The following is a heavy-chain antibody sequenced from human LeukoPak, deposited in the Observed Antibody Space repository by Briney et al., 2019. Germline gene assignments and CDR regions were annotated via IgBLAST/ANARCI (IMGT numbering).Heavy chain of an antibody. CDR3: ARGLIVTTVVHVF. D-gene: IGHD4-23*01. Sequence: GGSLRLSCAASGFTFSSYWMHWVRQVPGKGLVWVSHINTDGGSTSYADSVKSRFTISRDNAKNTVYLQMNSLRAEDTAVYYCARGLIVTTVVHVFWGQGTLVTVSS. CDR1: GFTFSSYW. J-gene: IGHJ4*02. CDR2: INTDGGST. V-gene: IGHV3-74*01.